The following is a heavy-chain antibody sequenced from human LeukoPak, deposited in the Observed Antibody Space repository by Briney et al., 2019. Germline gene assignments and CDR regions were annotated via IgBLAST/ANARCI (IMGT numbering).Heavy chain of an antibody. V-gene: IGHV4-61*02. CDR1: GGSISSGSYY. CDR3: ATEAPNYYGSGSYASFDY. J-gene: IGHJ4*02. Sequence: SGTLSLTCTVSGGSISSGSYYWSWIRQPAGKGLEWIGRIYTSGSTNYNPSLKSRVTISVDTSKNQFSLKLSSVTAADTAVYYCATEAPNYYGSGSYASFDYWGQGTLVTVSS. CDR2: IYTSGST. D-gene: IGHD3-10*01.